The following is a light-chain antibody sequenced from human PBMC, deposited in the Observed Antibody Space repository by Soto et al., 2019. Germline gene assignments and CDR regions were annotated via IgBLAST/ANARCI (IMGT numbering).Light chain of an antibody. Sequence: EVVLTQLPATLSLSPGERATLSCRASQSVHAYLAWYQQKPGQPPRLLIYDASNRATGVPPRFSGSGSGTYFTLTISSLEPEDAAVYYCQQRSNWPPWTFGPGTKVDF. J-gene: IGKJ3*01. CDR1: QSVHAY. CDR3: QQRSNWPPWT. V-gene: IGKV3-11*01. CDR2: DAS.